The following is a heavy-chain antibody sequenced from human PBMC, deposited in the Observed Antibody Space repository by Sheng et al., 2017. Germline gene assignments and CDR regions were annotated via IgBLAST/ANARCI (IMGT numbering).Heavy chain of an antibody. J-gene: IGHJ3*02. D-gene: IGHD5-12*01. V-gene: IGHV1-18*01. CDR3: AREGVLVGRWLQLIHHDAFDI. CDR2: ISAYNGNT. Sequence: QVQLVQSGAEVKKPGASVKVSCKASGYTFTSYGISWVRQAPGQGLEWMGWISAYNGNTNYAQKLQGRVTMTTDTSTSTAYMELRSLRSDDTAVYYCAREGVLVGRWLQLIHHDAFDIWGQGTMVTVSS. CDR1: GYTFTSYG.